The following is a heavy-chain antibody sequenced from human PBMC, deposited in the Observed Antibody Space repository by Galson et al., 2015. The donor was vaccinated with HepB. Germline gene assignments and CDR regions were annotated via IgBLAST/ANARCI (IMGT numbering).Heavy chain of an antibody. V-gene: IGHV1-69*13. CDR1: GGTFSSYA. J-gene: IGHJ5*02. D-gene: IGHD6-6*01. CDR2: IIPIFGTA. Sequence: SVKVSCKASGGTFSSYAISWVRQAPGQGLEWMGGIIPIFGTANYAQKFQGRVTITADESTSTAYMELSSLRSEDTAVYYCARGIAARLGISWFDPWGQGTLVTVS. CDR3: ARGIAARLGISWFDP.